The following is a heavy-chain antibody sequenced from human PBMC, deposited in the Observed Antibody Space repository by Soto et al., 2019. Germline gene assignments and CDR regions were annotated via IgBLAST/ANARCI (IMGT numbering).Heavy chain of an antibody. CDR2: INPSGGST. D-gene: IGHD6-19*01. CDR1: GYSFTRYP. Sequence: GASVKVSCKTSGYSFTRYPMHWVRQAPGQGLDWMGVINPSGGSTNYAQNFQGRVTMTRDTSTNTVYMELSSLRSEDTALYFCARESTLSYSSTCFDSWGQGTQVTVSS. CDR3: ARESTLSYSSTCFDS. V-gene: IGHV1-46*03. J-gene: IGHJ5*01.